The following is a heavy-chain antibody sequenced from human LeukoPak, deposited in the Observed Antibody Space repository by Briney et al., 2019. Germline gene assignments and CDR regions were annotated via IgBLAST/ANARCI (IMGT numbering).Heavy chain of an antibody. CDR3: ARDLDGDDAFDI. CDR2: IIPIFGTA. J-gene: IGHJ3*02. V-gene: IGHV1-69*01. Sequence: GASVKVSCKASGGTFTSSAISWVRQAPGQGLEWMGGIIPIFGTANYAQKFQGRVTITADESTSTAYMELSSLRSEDTAVYYCARDLDGDDAFDIWAKGQWSPSLQ. D-gene: IGHD7-27*01. CDR1: GGTFTSSA.